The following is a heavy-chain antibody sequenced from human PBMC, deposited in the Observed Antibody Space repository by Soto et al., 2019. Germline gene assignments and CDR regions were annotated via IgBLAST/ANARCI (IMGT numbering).Heavy chain of an antibody. J-gene: IGHJ4*02. CDR1: GGSLSGYD. CDR3: ARGPATY. CDR2: INHSGST. Sequence: PSETLSLTCDVYGGSLSGYDWSWIRQPPGKGLEWIGEINHSGSTNYNPSLKSRVTISVGTSKNQFSLKLRTVTAADTAVYYCARGPATYGGQGILVTVS. V-gene: IGHV4-34*01.